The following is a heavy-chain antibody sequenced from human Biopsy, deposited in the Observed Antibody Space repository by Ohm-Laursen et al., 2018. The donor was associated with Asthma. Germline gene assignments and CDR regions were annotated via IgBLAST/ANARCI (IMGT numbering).Heavy chain of an antibody. V-gene: IGHV3-30*01. CDR3: VRDGTDDAFDI. CDR1: GFSFSNFA. J-gene: IGHJ3*02. D-gene: IGHD1-1*01. Sequence: SLRLSCAASGFSFSNFAIHWVRQAPGKGLEWVGVISKDASTQDYAESVKGRFTMARDNSKNTPDLQMNSLREEDTAVYYCVRDGTDDAFDIWGQGTVVSVSS. CDR2: ISKDASTQ.